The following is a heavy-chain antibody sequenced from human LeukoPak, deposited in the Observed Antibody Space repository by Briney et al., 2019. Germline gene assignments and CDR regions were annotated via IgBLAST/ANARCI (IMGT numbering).Heavy chain of an antibody. J-gene: IGHJ4*02. D-gene: IGHD3-22*01. Sequence: PSETLSLTCAVYGGSFSGYYWSWIRQPPGKGLEWIGEINHSGSTNYNPSLKSRVTISVDTSKNQLSLKLSSVTAADTAVYYCARGQDYYDSSGLPFHYWGQGTLVTVSS. CDR1: GGSFSGYY. V-gene: IGHV4-34*01. CDR3: ARGQDYYDSSGLPFHY. CDR2: INHSGST.